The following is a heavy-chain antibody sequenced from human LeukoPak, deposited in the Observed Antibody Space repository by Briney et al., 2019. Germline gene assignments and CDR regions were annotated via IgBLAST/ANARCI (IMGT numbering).Heavy chain of an antibody. CDR1: GYTFTSYG. D-gene: IGHD6-6*01. Sequence: GASVKVSCKASGYTFTSYGISWVRPAPGQGLEWMGWISAYNGNTNYAQKLQGRVTMTTDTSTSTAYMELRSLRSDDTAVYYCARVEAARPEENWFDPWGQGTLVTVSS. V-gene: IGHV1-18*01. J-gene: IGHJ5*02. CDR3: ARVEAARPEENWFDP. CDR2: ISAYNGNT.